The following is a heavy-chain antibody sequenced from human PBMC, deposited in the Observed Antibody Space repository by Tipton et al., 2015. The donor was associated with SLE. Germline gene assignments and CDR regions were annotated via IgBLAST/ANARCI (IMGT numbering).Heavy chain of an antibody. V-gene: IGHV4-38-2*01. CDR1: GASISSGYY. J-gene: IGHJ4*02. CDR2: IYISGRT. CDR3: ARLRGDNYISD. Sequence: TLSLTCALSGASISSGYYWGWIRQPPGKGLEWIGSIYISGRTKYNPSHKSRVTLSVDTSKNQFFLKLNSVIASDTAVYYCARLRGDNYISDWSQGTLVTVSS. D-gene: IGHD4/OR15-4a*01.